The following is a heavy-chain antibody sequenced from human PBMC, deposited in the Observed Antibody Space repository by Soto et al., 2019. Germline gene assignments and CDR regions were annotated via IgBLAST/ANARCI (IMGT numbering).Heavy chain of an antibody. CDR2: IDHSGST. Sequence: TCAVHRGSFNAYSWTWIRQPPGKGLEWIGEIDHSGSTTYNPSLKSRIIMSVDTSKNQFSLNVSSMTAADTAVYYCARGLRYSGMDVWGQGTTVTVSS. CDR3: ARGLRYSGMDV. V-gene: IGHV4-34*01. J-gene: IGHJ6*02. CDR1: RGSFNAYS.